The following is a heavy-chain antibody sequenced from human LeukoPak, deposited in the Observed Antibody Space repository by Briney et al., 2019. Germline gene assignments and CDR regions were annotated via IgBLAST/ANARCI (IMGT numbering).Heavy chain of an antibody. CDR3: AKDRSLKWELLEVDY. Sequence: GGSLRLSCAASGFTFSSYAMSWVRQAPGKGLEWVSAISGSGGSTYYADSVKGRSTISRDNSKNTLYLQMNSLRAEDTAVYYCAKDRSLKWELLEVDYWGQGTLVTVSS. D-gene: IGHD1-26*01. CDR1: GFTFSSYA. V-gene: IGHV3-23*01. J-gene: IGHJ4*02. CDR2: ISGSGGST.